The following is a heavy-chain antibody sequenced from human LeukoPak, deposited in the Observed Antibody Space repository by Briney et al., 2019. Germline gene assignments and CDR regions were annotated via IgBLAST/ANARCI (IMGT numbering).Heavy chain of an antibody. V-gene: IGHV4-61*02. CDR3: ATSSYTSGTPNYYYMDV. Sequence: SETLSLTCTVSGGSLTSGGYYWSWIRQPAGKGLEWFGRIFTSGNTNYSPPLESRLTISIDTSKNQFSLKLNSVAAADTAVYYCATSSYTSGTPNYYYMDVLGKGTTVTVSS. D-gene: IGHD2-2*02. CDR1: GGSLTSGGYY. J-gene: IGHJ6*03. CDR2: IFTSGNT.